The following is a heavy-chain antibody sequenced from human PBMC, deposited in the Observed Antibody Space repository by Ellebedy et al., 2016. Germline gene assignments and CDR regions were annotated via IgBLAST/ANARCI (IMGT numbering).Heavy chain of an antibody. Sequence: GESLKISCAASGFTFSSYAMSWVRQAPGKGLEWVSAISGSGGSTNYADSVRGRFTISRDNSKNTLYLQMNSLRVEDTALYYCARGGRRWGQGTLVTVSS. V-gene: IGHV3-23*01. CDR1: GFTFSSYA. D-gene: IGHD3-10*01. CDR3: ARGGRR. CDR2: ISGSGGST. J-gene: IGHJ4*02.